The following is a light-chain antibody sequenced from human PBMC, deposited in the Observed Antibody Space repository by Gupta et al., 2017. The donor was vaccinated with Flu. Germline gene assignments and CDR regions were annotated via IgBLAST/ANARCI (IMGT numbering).Light chain of an antibody. CDR1: RGVGYSVSNTY. V-gene: IGKV2-30*01. Sequence: SGRARRGVGYSVSNTYWTCFQQKPGQSPRRLIYQVSNRETGIPDRFSGSGSGTDFTLKIRRVEAEDVGIYCCKQGANWLWAFGQGTTVEIK. J-gene: IGKJ1*01. CDR2: QVS. CDR3: KQGANWLWA.